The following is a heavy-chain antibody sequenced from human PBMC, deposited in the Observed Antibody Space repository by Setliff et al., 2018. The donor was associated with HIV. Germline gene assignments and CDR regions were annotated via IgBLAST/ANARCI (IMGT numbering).Heavy chain of an antibody. CDR3: ARRSGYAEDY. V-gene: IGHV4-34*12. CDR1: GGSFSGYY. D-gene: IGHD5-12*01. CDR2: IIHSGGT. J-gene: IGHJ4*02. Sequence: SETLSLTCAVYGGSFSGYYWNWIRQPPGKGLEWIGEIIHSGGTNYDPSLKSRVTISVDTSKNQFSLKLSSVTAADTAVYYCARRSGYAEDYWGQGTLVTVSS.